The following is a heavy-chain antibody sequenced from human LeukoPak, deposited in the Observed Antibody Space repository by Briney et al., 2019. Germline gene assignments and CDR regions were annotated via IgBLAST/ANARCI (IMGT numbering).Heavy chain of an antibody. CDR2: INPNSGGT. Sequence: GESLKISCKGSGYSFTSYWIGWVRQAPGQGLEWMGWINPNSGGTNYAQKFQGWVTMTRDTSISTAYMELSRLRSDDTAVYYCARGLLWFGEPTLDYWGQGTLVTVSS. J-gene: IGHJ4*02. D-gene: IGHD3-10*01. CDR3: ARGLLWFGEPTLDY. CDR1: GYSFTSYW. V-gene: IGHV1-2*04.